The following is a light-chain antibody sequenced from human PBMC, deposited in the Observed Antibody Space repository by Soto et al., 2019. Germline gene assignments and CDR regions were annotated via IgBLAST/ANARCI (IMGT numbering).Light chain of an antibody. V-gene: IGLV1-40*01. CDR3: QSSNRCLGGYVV. J-gene: IGLJ2*01. CDR2: GNR. Sequence: QSVLTQPPSVSGAPGQRVTISCTGSSSNIGAGYDVHWYQQLPGTAPKLLVYGNRNRPSGVPDRFSGSKSGPSASLAITRLQAEDDADYYCQSSNRCLGGYVVLGRGGNLPVL. CDR1: SSNIGAGYD.